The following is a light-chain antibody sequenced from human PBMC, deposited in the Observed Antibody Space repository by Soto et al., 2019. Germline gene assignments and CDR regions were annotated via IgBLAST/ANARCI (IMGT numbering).Light chain of an antibody. CDR2: WAS. V-gene: IGKV4-1*01. CDR3: QQYYSTPPA. CDR1: QSVLYSSNNKNY. Sequence: DIVMTQSPDSLAVSLGERGTINCRSSQSVLYSSNNKNYLAWYQQKPGQPPKRLIYWASTRESGVPDRFSGSGSGTDFTLTISSLQAEDVAVYYCQQYYSTPPAFGQGTKVDIK. J-gene: IGKJ1*01.